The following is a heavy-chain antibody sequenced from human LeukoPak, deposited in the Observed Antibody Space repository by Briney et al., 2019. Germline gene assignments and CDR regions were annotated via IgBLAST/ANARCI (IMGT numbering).Heavy chain of an antibody. Sequence: GGSLRLSCEASGFTFSTHAMNWIRQTPGKGLEWLSVISGDVQTTTYASSVKGRFTISRDNSKNTLYLEVNSLRVEDTAIYYCAKDGYYSSANHFARLHFDLWGRGTRVTVSS. D-gene: IGHD3-3*01. J-gene: IGHJ2*01. CDR3: AKDGYYSSANHFARLHFDL. V-gene: IGHV3-23*01. CDR1: GFTFSTHA. CDR2: ISGDVQTT.